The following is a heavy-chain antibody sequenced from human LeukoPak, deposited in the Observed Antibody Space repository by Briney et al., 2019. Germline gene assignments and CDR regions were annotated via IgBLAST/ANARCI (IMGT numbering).Heavy chain of an antibody. V-gene: IGHV3-21*01. J-gene: IGHJ4*02. CDR3: ARLRRNSDRSDFFYYYDH. CDR2: VNTVSSYI. D-gene: IGHD3-22*01. CDR1: GFTFSDYS. Sequence: PWGSLRLSCAASGFTFSDYSMNWVRQAPGKGLEWVASVNTVSSYIYYADSMRGRFTISRDNAKNSLFLQMNSLRAEDTAVYYCARLRRNSDRSDFFYYYDHWGQGTLVTVSS.